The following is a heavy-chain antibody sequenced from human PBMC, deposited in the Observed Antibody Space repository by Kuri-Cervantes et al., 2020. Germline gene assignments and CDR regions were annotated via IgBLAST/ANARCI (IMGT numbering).Heavy chain of an antibody. Sequence: GSLRLSCTVSGGSISSSSYYWGWIRQPPGKGLEWIGSIYYSGSTYYNPSLKSRVTISVDTSKNQFSLKLSSVTAADTAVYYCARGLRHFDYWGQGTLVTVSS. CDR2: IYYSGST. D-gene: IGHD2-21*01. CDR1: GGSISSSSYY. CDR3: ARGLRHFDY. V-gene: IGHV4-39*07. J-gene: IGHJ4*02.